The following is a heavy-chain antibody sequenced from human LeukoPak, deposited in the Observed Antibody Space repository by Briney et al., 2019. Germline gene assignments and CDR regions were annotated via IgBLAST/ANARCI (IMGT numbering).Heavy chain of an antibody. V-gene: IGHV1-46*03. Sequence: ASVKVSCKASGYTFTSYYMHWVRQAPGQGLEWMGIINPSGGSTSYAQKFQGRVTMTRDMSTSTVYMELSSLKTEDTAVYYCTRLDIVVVVAATGTFDYWGQGTLVTVSS. CDR3: TRLDIVVVVAATGTFDY. D-gene: IGHD2-15*01. J-gene: IGHJ4*02. CDR2: INPSGGST. CDR1: GYTFTSYY.